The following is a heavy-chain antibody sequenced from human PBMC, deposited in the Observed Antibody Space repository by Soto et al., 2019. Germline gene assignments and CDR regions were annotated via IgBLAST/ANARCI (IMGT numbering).Heavy chain of an antibody. CDR1: GYTFTSYA. D-gene: IGHD2-2*01. J-gene: IGHJ6*02. CDR2: INAGNGNT. CDR3: ARVRSPGYCISTSCYYYYGMDV. V-gene: IGHV1-3*01. Sequence: ASVKVSCKASGYTFTSYAMHWVRQAPGQRLEWLGWINAGNGNTKYSQKFQGRVTMTRNTSISTAYMELSSLRSEDTAVYYCARVRSPGYCISTSCYYYYGMDVWGQGTTVTVS.